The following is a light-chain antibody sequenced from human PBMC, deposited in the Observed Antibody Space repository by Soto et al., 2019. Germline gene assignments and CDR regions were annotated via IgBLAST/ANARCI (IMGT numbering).Light chain of an antibody. CDR3: SSYTTSNTRQIV. CDR2: DVS. Sequence: QPVLTHPVSGSGSHLHSSTIFCTETSSDVGGYNYVSWYQHHPGKAPKLMIFDVSNRPSGVSNRFSGSKSGNTASLTISGLQPEDEADYYCSSYTTSNTRQIVFGTGTKVTVL. J-gene: IGLJ1*01. CDR1: SSDVGGYNY. V-gene: IGLV2-14*03.